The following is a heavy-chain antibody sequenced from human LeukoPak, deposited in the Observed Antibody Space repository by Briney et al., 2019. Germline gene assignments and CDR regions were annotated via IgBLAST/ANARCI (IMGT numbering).Heavy chain of an antibody. Sequence: ASVTVSCTASGYTFTDYNMHWVRQAPGQGFKWIGWINPNDSDTNYAQKFQGRVTMTRDTSISTAHMEVSRLRSDDTTVYYSARTNFLYCSSSTCLFDYWGQGTLVTVSS. CDR1: GYTFTDYN. D-gene: IGHD2-2*01. V-gene: IGHV1-2*02. CDR3: ARTNFLYCSSSTCLFDY. J-gene: IGHJ4*02. CDR2: INPNDSDT.